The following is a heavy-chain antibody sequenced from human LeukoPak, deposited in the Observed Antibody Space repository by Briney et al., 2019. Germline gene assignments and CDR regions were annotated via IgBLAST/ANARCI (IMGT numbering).Heavy chain of an antibody. CDR2: IIPILGIA. V-gene: IGHV1-69*04. CDR1: GGTFSSYA. CDR3: ARDSATVVTPRGMDV. D-gene: IGHD4-23*01. Sequence: ASVKVSCKASGGTFSSYAISWVRQAPGQGLEWMGRIIPILGIANYAQKFHGRVTIPADKSTSTAYMELSSLRSEDTAVYYCARDSATVVTPRGMDVWGQGTTVTVSS. J-gene: IGHJ6*02.